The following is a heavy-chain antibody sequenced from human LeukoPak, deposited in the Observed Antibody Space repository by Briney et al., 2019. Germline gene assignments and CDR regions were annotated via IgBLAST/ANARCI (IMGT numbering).Heavy chain of an antibody. D-gene: IGHD3-3*01. V-gene: IGHV3-11*04. J-gene: IGHJ4*02. CDR3: ARGPLDSNYDPSDY. CDR2: ISSSGSTI. Sequence: KSGGSLRLSCAASGFTFSDYYMSWIRQAPGKGLEWVSYISSSGSTIYYADSVKGRFTISRDNAKNSLYLQMNGLRDEDTAVYYCARGPLDSNYDPSDYWGQGTLVIVSS. CDR1: GFTFSDYY.